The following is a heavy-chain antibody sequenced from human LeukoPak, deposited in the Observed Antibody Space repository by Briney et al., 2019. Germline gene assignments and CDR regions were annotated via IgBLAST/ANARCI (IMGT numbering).Heavy chain of an antibody. D-gene: IGHD6-6*01. CDR2: ISSNSRTV. V-gene: IGHV3-48*01. J-gene: IGHJ4*02. CDR1: GFTFSYFG. Sequence: GGSLRLSCAVSGFTFSYFGMNWVRQAPGKGLEWVSYISSNSRTVDYADFVKGRFTISRDNAKNSLYLQMNTLRVEDTAVYYCARGGASRPGYWGRGTLVSVSS. CDR3: ARGGASRPGY.